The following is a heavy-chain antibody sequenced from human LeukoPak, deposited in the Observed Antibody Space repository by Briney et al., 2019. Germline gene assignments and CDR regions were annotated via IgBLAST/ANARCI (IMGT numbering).Heavy chain of an antibody. CDR1: GLTFDIYS. V-gene: IGHV3-23*01. CDR2: ISNSGGIT. J-gene: IGHJ4*02. D-gene: IGHD3-10*01. Sequence: GGSLRLSCEASGLTFDIYSMSWVRQAPGKGLEWVADISNSGGITMYADSVKGRFTISRDNSKNTVYLQMNSPRAEDTAVYYCAKGSLWFGELLVGYFDYWGQGTLVTVSS. CDR3: AKGSLWFGELLVGYFDY.